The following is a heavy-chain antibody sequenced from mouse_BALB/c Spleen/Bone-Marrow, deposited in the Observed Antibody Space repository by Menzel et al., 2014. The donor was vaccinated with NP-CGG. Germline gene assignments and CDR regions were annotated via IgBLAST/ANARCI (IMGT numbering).Heavy chain of an antibody. D-gene: IGHD1-1*01. J-gene: IGHJ2*01. Sequence: VQLQQPGPELVKPGASVKMSCKASGYTFTRYVIHWVWQKPGQGLDWIGYINPYNEGSKYNEKFKGEATLTSDKSSHTAYMELSSLTSDDSAVYYCARERDYGDYFDYWGQGTTLTVSS. CDR1: GYTFTRYV. V-gene: IGHV1-14*01. CDR3: ARERDYGDYFDY. CDR2: INPYNEGS.